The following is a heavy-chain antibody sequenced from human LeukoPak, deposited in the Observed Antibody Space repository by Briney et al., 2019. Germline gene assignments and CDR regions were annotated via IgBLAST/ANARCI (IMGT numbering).Heavy chain of an antibody. Sequence: GGSLRLSCAASGFTFSSYAMSWVRQAPGKGLEWVSAISGSGGSTYYADFVKGRFTISRDNSKNTLYLQMNSLRAEDTAVYYCAKDRGDFWSGYYDAFDIWGQGTMVTVSS. CDR3: AKDRGDFWSGYYDAFDI. CDR1: GFTFSSYA. CDR2: ISGSGGST. J-gene: IGHJ3*02. D-gene: IGHD3-3*01. V-gene: IGHV3-23*01.